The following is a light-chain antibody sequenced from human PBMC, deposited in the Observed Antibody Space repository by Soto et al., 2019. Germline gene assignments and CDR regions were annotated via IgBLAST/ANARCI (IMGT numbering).Light chain of an antibody. V-gene: IGKV1-39*01. J-gene: IGKJ4*01. CDR3: QQLNSFPLT. CDR2: AAS. Sequence: DIQMTQSPSSLSASVGDRVTITCRASQTISSYLNWYQQKPGKAPNLLIFAASNLQSGVPSRFSGSGSGTGFTLTITSLQPEDFATYYCQQLNSFPLTFGGGTKVEIK. CDR1: QTISSY.